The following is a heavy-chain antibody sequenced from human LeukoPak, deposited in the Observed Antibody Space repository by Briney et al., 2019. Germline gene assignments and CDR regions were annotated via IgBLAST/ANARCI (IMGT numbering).Heavy chain of an antibody. J-gene: IGHJ5*02. CDR2: INHSGST. D-gene: IGHD2-8*01. CDR1: GGSFSGYY. Sequence: PSETPSLTCAVYGGSFSGYYWSWIRQPPGKGLEWIGEINHSGSTNYNPSLKSRVTISVDTSKNQFSLKLSSVTAADTAVYYCARGVCDLWGQGTLVTVSS. CDR3: ARGVCDL. V-gene: IGHV4-34*01.